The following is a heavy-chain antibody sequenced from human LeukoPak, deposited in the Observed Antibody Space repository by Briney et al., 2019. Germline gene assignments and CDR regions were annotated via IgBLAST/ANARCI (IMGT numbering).Heavy chain of an antibody. CDR1: GFTFSSYS. J-gene: IGHJ4*02. V-gene: IGHV3-48*04. D-gene: IGHD2-2*01. CDR2: ISSSSSTI. CDR3: ARLSRLGEDPSPYYFDY. Sequence: PGGSLRLSCAASGFTFSSYSMNWVRQAPGKGLEWVSYISSSSSTIYYADSVKGRFTISRENAKNSLYLQMNSLRAEDTAVYYCARLSRLGEDPSPYYFDYWGQGTLVTVSS.